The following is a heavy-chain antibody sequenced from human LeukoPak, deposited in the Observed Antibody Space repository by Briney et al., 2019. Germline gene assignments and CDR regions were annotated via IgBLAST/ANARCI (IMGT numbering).Heavy chain of an antibody. J-gene: IGHJ4*02. CDR3: ARDNGNWAFDY. V-gene: IGHV3-23*01. Sequence: GGSLRLSCAASGFTFSSYAMSWVRQAPGKGLEWVSGISGVRTGTYYADSVKGRFTISRDNSKNTLYLQMNSLRAEDTAVYYCARDNGNWAFDYWGQGTLVAVSS. CDR1: GFTFSSYA. CDR2: ISGVRTGT. D-gene: IGHD7-27*01.